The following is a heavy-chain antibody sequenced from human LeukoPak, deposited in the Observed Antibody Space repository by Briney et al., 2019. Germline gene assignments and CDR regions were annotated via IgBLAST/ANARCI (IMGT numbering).Heavy chain of an antibody. CDR3: ARAVCSGGSCYSNNWFDP. J-gene: IGHJ5*02. V-gene: IGHV5-51*01. D-gene: IGHD2-15*01. CDR2: IYPGDSDT. Sequence: GESLKISCKGSGCSFTSYWIGWVRQMPGKGLEWMGIIYPGDSDTRYSPSFQGQVTISADKSISTAYLQWSSLKASDTAMYYCARAVCSGGSCYSNNWFDPWGQGTLVTVSS. CDR1: GCSFTSYW.